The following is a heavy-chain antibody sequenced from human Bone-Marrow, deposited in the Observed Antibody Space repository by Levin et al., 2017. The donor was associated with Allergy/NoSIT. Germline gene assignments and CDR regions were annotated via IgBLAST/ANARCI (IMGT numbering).Heavy chain of an antibody. D-gene: IGHD6-19*01. CDR1: GGSISSYY. V-gene: IGHV4-59*01. CDR3: ARVKQASVAGTRVRRAPSDWFDP. Sequence: SETLSLTCTVSGGSISSYYWSWIRQPPGKGLEWIGYIYYSGSTNYNPSLKSRVTISVDTSKNQFSLKLSSVTAADTAVYYCARVKQASVAGTRVRRAPSDWFDPWGQGTLVTVSS. J-gene: IGHJ5*02. CDR2: IYYSGST.